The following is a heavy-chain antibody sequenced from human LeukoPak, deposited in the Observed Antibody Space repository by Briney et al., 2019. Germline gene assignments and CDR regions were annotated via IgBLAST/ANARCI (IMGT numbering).Heavy chain of an antibody. CDR3: AKVRLRLGELAFFPPYYFDY. CDR2: FSGDDGST. CDR1: ASIFNTYA. V-gene: IGHV3-23*01. J-gene: IGHJ4*02. Sequence: GGSLRLSCAASASIFNTYAISWVRQAPGEGLEWVSTFSGDDGSTHYADSVKGRFTISRDNSKKTLFLQMDSLRADDTATYYYAKVRLRLGELAFFPPYYFDYWGRGTLVTVSS. D-gene: IGHD3-16*02.